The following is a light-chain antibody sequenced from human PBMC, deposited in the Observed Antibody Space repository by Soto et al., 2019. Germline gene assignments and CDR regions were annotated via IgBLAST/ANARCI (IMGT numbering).Light chain of an antibody. Sequence: DIQMTQSPSTLSASVGDRVTITCRASQSISSWLAWYQQKPGKAPKLLIYKASSLESGVPSRFSGSGSGTEFTLTISSLQPVDFATYYCQQYNSYQYTFGQGTKLEIK. CDR2: KAS. V-gene: IGKV1-5*03. CDR1: QSISSW. CDR3: QQYNSYQYT. J-gene: IGKJ2*01.